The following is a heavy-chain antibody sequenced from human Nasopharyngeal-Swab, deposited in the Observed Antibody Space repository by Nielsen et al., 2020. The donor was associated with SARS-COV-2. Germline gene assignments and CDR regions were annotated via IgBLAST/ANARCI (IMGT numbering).Heavy chain of an antibody. CDR3: ARDCDDSSGSAYYYGMDV. CDR1: GFTFSDYY. V-gene: IGHV3-11*01. J-gene: IGHJ6*02. Sequence: GWSLRLSCAASGFTFSDYYMSWIRQAPGKGLEWVSYISSSGSTIYYADSVKGRFTISRDNAKNSLYLQMNSLRAEDTAVYYCARDCDDSSGSAYYYGMDVWGQGTTVTVSS. D-gene: IGHD3-22*01. CDR2: ISSSGSTI.